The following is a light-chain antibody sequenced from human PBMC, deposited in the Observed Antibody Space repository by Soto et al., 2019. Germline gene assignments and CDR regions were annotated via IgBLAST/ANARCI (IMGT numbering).Light chain of an antibody. CDR1: ETISNS. J-gene: IGKJ2*01. Sequence: DIQMTQSPSYLPASVGDRVTITCRASETISNSVTWHQQQPGKAPRLLIFAASRVQNGISSRFSGSGSGTDFTLTTNNVQPEDFASYFCQQTYSAPRTFGQGTRLEI. V-gene: IGKV1-39*01. CDR2: AAS. CDR3: QQTYSAPRT.